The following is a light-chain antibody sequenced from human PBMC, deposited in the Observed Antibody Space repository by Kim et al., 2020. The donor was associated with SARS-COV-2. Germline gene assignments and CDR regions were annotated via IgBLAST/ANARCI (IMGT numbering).Light chain of an antibody. CDR1: QGISNY. Sequence: SSVGDRVTITCRASQGISNYLAWYQQKPGKVPNLLIYAASALQPGVPSRFSGSGSGTDFTLTITSLRPEDVAVYYCQQCKGAPWTFGQGTKVDIK. CDR2: AAS. CDR3: QQCKGAPWT. V-gene: IGKV1-27*01. J-gene: IGKJ1*01.